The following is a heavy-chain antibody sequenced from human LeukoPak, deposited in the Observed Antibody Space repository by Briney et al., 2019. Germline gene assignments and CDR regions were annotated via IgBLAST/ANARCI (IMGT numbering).Heavy chain of an antibody. Sequence: GGSLRLSCEASGFSFSSCWMHWVRQVPGKGLVWVSRISRDGSSTYYADSVKGRFTISRDNAKNSLYLQMNSLRAEDTAVYYCASEGLYSNYEGAFDIWGQGTMVTVSS. J-gene: IGHJ3*02. V-gene: IGHV3-74*01. CDR2: ISRDGSST. CDR1: GFSFSSCW. D-gene: IGHD4-11*01. CDR3: ASEGLYSNYEGAFDI.